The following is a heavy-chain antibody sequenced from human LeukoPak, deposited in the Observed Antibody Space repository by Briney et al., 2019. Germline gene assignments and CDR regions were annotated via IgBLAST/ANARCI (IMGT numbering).Heavy chain of an antibody. CDR2: IRSKANSYAT. Sequence: GGSLKLSCAASGFTFSGSAMHWVRQASGKGLEWVGRIRSKANSYATAYAASVKGRFTISRDDSKNTAYLQMNSLKTEDTAVYYCTRRIVATFGPPGDYWGQGTLVTVYS. J-gene: IGHJ4*02. V-gene: IGHV3-73*01. D-gene: IGHD5-12*01. CDR3: TRRIVATFGPPGDY. CDR1: GFTFSGSA.